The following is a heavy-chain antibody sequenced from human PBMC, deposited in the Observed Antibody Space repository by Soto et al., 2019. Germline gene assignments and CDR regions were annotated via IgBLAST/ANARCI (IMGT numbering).Heavy chain of an antibody. D-gene: IGHD6-13*01. CDR2: IYHSGST. CDR3: ARDLGQQQLDYYYGMDV. V-gene: IGHV4-4*02. Sequence: SETLSPTFAVSGGSISSSNWWGWGRQPPGKGLEWIGEIYHSGSTNYNPSLKSRVTISVDKSKNQFSLKLSSVTAADTAVYYCARDLGQQQLDYYYGMDVWGQGTTVTVSS. J-gene: IGHJ6*02. CDR1: GGSISSSNW.